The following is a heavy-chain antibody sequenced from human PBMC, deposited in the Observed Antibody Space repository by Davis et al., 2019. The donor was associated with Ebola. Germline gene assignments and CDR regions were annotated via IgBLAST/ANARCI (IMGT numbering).Heavy chain of an antibody. J-gene: IGHJ5*02. V-gene: IGHV4-4*02. Sequence: SETLSLTCAVSGGSISTSNWWRWVRQPPGKGLEWIGQIYHSGNTNYNPSLKSRVTMSVDRSENQFSLKLSSVTAADTAVYYCAREARVDCSSTSCYSWFDPWGQGTLVTVSS. D-gene: IGHD2-2*02. CDR2: IYHSGNT. CDR1: GGSISTSNW. CDR3: AREARVDCSSTSCYSWFDP.